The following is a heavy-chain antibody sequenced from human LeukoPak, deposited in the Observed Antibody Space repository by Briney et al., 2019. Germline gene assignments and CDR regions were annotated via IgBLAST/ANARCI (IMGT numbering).Heavy chain of an antibody. Sequence: ASETLSLTCTAPGGSISSGSYYWSWIRQPPGKGLEWIGRIYTSGSTNYNPSLKSRVTISVDTSKNQFSLKLSSVTAADTAVYYCARSPIVGATHFDYWGQGTLVTVSS. CDR2: IYTSGST. J-gene: IGHJ4*02. D-gene: IGHD1-26*01. CDR3: ARSPIVGATHFDY. V-gene: IGHV4-61*02. CDR1: GGSISSGSYY.